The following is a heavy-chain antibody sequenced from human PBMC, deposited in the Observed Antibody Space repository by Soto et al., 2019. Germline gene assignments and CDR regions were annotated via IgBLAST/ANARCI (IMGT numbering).Heavy chain of an antibody. CDR1: GFTLSSYS. J-gene: IGHJ4*02. D-gene: IGHD6-19*01. CDR2: ISGSGGTI. V-gene: IGHV3-48*02. Sequence: EVQLVESWGGLVQPGGSLRLSCAASGFTLSSYSMHWVRQAPGKGLEWVSYISGSGGTIYYADSVKGRFTISRDNAKNSLSVQMNSLSDEDTAVYFCARETGLRRSCWSYYFDFWGQGTLVTVSS. CDR3: ARETGLRRSCWSYYFDF.